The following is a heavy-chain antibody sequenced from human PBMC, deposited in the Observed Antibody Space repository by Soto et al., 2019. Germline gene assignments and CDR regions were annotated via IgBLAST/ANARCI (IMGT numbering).Heavy chain of an antibody. J-gene: IGHJ4*02. Sequence: PSETLSLTCFISGDSSSSQSSSWGWIRQSPGKGLEWIASISVAGTARSNPSLRDRVTLSIDTSQSHLSLRLTSVTAADTGLYFCARHLMHPDYFDYWGRGALVTVSS. V-gene: IGHV4-39*01. CDR2: ISVAGTA. CDR3: ARHLMHPDYFDY. CDR1: GDSSSSQSSS.